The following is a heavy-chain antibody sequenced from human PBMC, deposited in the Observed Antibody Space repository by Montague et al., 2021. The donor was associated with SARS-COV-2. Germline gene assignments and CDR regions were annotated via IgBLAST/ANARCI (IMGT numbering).Heavy chain of an antibody. D-gene: IGHD2/OR15-2a*01. J-gene: IGHJ4*02. V-gene: IGHV4-4*09. CDR1: SGSLSNYY. CDR3: ARNMAY. CDR2: MYETGNM. Sequence: SESQSLTCTVSSGSLSNYYWSWIWQSPDKGLEWIGYMYETGNMIYNPSLRSRVSISADTSKSQFSLRLTSVTAADSARYYCARNMAYWGQGVLVTV.